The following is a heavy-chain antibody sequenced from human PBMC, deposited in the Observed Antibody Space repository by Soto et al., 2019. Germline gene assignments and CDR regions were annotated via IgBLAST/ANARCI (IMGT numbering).Heavy chain of an antibody. CDR2: ISSSSSYI. J-gene: IGHJ4*02. CDR3: ARDAPYGDSTFDY. V-gene: IGHV3-21*01. Sequence: EVQLVESGGGLVKPGGSLRLSCAASGFTFSSYSMNWVRQAPGKGLEWVSSISSSSSYIYYADSVKGRFTISRDNAKNSLYLQMNSLRAEDTAVYYCARDAPYGDSTFDYWGQGTLVTVYS. CDR1: GFTFSSYS. D-gene: IGHD4-17*01.